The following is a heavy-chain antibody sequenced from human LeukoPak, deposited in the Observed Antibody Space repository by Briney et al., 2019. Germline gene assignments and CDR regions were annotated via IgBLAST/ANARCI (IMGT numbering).Heavy chain of an antibody. J-gene: IGHJ6*03. CDR2: IYHSGST. V-gene: IGHV4-38-2*02. Sequence: SETLSLTCTVSGGSISSGYYWGWIRQPPGKGLEWIGSIYHSGSTYYNPSLKSRVTISVDTSKNQFSLKLSSVTAADTAVYYCAISHYYGSGSYYRKYYYYYMDVWGKGTTVTVSS. CDR1: GGSISSGYY. CDR3: AISHYYGSGSYYRKYYYYYMDV. D-gene: IGHD3-10*01.